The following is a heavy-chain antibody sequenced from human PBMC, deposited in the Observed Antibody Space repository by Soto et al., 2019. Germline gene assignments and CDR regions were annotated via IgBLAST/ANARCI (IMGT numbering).Heavy chain of an antibody. CDR1: GDSITNYY. J-gene: IGHJ5*02. CDR3: ARDSRVPT. V-gene: IGHV4-59*01. CDR2: IYYTGST. Sequence: PSETLSLTCTVSGDSITNYYWSWIRQPPGKGLEWVGNIYYTGSTNSNPSLKSRVTISIDTSKNQLSLRLSSVTAADTAVYYCARDSRVPTWGQGTLVTVSS.